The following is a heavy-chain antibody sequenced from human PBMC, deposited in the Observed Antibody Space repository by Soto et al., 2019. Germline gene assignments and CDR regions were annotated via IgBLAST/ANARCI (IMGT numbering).Heavy chain of an antibody. CDR3: ARDNGPYDSSGYIFDY. J-gene: IGHJ4*02. D-gene: IGHD3-22*01. Sequence: GVSLRLFCAASGFTFSRYAMHWVRQAPGKGLEWVAVISYDGSNKYYADSVKGRFTISRDNSKNTLYLQMNSLRAEDTAVYYCARDNGPYDSSGYIFDYWGQGTLVTVSS. CDR1: GFTFSRYA. V-gene: IGHV3-30-3*01. CDR2: ISYDGSNK.